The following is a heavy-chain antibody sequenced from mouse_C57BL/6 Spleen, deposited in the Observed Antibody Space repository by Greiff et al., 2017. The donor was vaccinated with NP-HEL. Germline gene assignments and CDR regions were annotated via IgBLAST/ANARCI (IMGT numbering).Heavy chain of an antibody. CDR1: GYTFTDYN. CDR3: ARLGIYYDYDVAY. V-gene: IGHV1-18*01. J-gene: IGHJ3*01. D-gene: IGHD2-4*01. Sequence: VQLQQSGPELVKPGASVKIPCKASGYTFTDYNMDWVKQSHGKSLEWIGDINPNNGGTIYNQKFKGKATLTVDKSSSTAYMELRSLTSEDTAVYYCARLGIYYDYDVAYWGQGTLVTVSA. CDR2: INPNNGGT.